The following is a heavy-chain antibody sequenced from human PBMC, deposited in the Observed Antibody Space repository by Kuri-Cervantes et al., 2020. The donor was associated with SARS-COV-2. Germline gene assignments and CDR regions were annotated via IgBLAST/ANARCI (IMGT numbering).Heavy chain of an antibody. CDR3: ASRSASLTELYYFDY. CDR2: IYHRGST. J-gene: IGHJ4*02. CDR1: GYSISSGYY. Sequence: SETLSLTCAVSGYSISSGYYWGWIRQPPGKGLEWIGSIYHRGSTYYNPSLKSRVTISVDTSKNQFSLKLSSVTAADTAVYYCASRSASLTELYYFDYWGQGTLVTVSS. D-gene: IGHD1-20*01. V-gene: IGHV4-38-2*01.